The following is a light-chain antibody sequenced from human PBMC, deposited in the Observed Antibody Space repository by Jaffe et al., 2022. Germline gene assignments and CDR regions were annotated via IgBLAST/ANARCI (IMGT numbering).Light chain of an antibody. CDR3: QRYGSSPLYA. V-gene: IGKV3-20*01. J-gene: IGKJ2*01. Sequence: ELVLTQSPGTLSLSPGERATLSCRTSQSISGTYLAWYQQKPGQAPRLLIYGASTRATGIPDRFSGSGSGTDFTLTISKLEPEDFAVYFCQRYGSSPLYAFGQGTKLEIK. CDR2: GAS. CDR1: QSISGTY.